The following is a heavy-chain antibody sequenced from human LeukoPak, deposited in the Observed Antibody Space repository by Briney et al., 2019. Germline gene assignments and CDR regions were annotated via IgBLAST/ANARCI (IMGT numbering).Heavy chain of an antibody. CDR2: INPNSGGT. CDR1: EYTFIGYY. V-gene: IGHV1-2*02. CDR3: ARAVGYGSGTYRQYYFDY. Sequence: VASVKVSCKASEYTFIGYYIHWVRQAPGQGLEWMGWINPNSGGTNSAQNFQGRVSLSRDTSISTAYMELSRLRSDDTAVYYCARAVGYGSGTYRQYYFDYWGQGTLVTVSS. J-gene: IGHJ4*02. D-gene: IGHD3-10*01.